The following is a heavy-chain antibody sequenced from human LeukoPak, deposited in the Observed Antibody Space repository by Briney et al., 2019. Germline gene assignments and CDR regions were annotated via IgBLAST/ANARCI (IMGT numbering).Heavy chain of an antibody. D-gene: IGHD3-9*01. V-gene: IGHV1-69*13. J-gene: IGHJ4*02. Sequence: GASVKVSYKASGGTFSSYAISWVRQAPGQGLEWMGGIIPIFGTANYAQKFQGRVTITADESTSTAYMELSSLRSEDTAVYYCARPRDILTGYYDYWGQGTLVTVSS. CDR2: IIPIFGTA. CDR3: ARPRDILTGYYDY. CDR1: GGTFSSYA.